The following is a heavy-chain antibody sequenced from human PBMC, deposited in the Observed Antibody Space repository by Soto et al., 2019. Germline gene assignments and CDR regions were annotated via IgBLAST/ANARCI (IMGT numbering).Heavy chain of an antibody. V-gene: IGHV1-3*01. CDR3: ARAEYSGYDWADYFDY. Sequence: GASVKVSCKASGYTFTSYAMHWVRQAPGQRLEWMGWINAGNGNTKYSQKFQGRVTITRDTSASTAYMELSSLRSEDTAVYYCARAEYSGYDWADYFDYWRQGTLVTVSS. CDR1: GYTFTSYA. CDR2: INAGNGNT. D-gene: IGHD5-12*01. J-gene: IGHJ4*02.